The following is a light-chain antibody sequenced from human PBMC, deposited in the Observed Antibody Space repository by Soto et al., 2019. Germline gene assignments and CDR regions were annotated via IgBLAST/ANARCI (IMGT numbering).Light chain of an antibody. J-gene: IGKJ1*01. CDR2: GAS. CDR3: QQYGSPRT. V-gene: IGKV3-20*01. Sequence: EIVLTQSPGTLSLSPGERATLSCRASQSVSSSYLAWYQQKPGQAPRLLIYGASSRATGIPDRFSGSGSGTDFTLTISRLEPEDFAVYYCQQYGSPRTFGQGTQVEIK. CDR1: QSVSSSY.